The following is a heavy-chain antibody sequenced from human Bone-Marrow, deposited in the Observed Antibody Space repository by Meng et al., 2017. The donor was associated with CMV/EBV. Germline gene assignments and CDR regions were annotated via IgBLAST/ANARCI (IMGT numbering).Heavy chain of an antibody. Sequence: GESLKISCAASGFTFSSYAMHWVRQAPGKGLEWVAFIRYDGSNKYYADSVKGRFTIPRDNSKNTLYLQMNNLRAEDTAGYYCARAARRDWFDPWGQGTLVTVSS. D-gene: IGHD6-6*01. J-gene: IGHJ5*02. CDR3: ARAARRDWFDP. CDR1: GFTFSSYA. V-gene: IGHV3-30*02. CDR2: IRYDGSNK.